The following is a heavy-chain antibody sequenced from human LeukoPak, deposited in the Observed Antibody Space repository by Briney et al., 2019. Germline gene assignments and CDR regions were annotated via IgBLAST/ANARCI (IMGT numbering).Heavy chain of an antibody. D-gene: IGHD2-2*01. Sequence: PGGSLRLSCAASGCTFSNFWMSWVRQAPGKGLEWVANIKQDGFEKYYVDSVRGRFTISRDNAKNSLSLQMNSLRAEDTAVYYCARDGCTSTTCSTLGGFSSWGQGTLVTVSS. V-gene: IGHV3-7*01. CDR3: ARDGCTSTTCSTLGGFSS. CDR1: GCTFSNFW. CDR2: IKQDGFEK. J-gene: IGHJ5*02.